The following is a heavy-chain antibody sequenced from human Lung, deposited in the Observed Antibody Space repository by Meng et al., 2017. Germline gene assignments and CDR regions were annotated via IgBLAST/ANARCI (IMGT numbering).Heavy chain of an antibody. V-gene: IGHV3-74*01. CDR2: INRDGTKP. Sequence: EVQLVESGGGLVAPGGSLRLSCAASGFTFTDHWIHWVRQGPGKGLVWVSRINRDGTKPTYADSVKGRFTISRDNAKNTLYLQMNNLRAEDTAFYYCTNDRLNHWGQGALVTVSS. CDR1: GFTFTDHW. CDR3: TNDRLNH. D-gene: IGHD1-1*01. J-gene: IGHJ1*01.